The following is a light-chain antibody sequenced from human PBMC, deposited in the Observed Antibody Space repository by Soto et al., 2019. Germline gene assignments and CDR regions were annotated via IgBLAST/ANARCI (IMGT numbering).Light chain of an antibody. J-gene: IGKJ1*01. CDR3: QQYKIYSRT. CDR1: QSISSW. Sequence: DIQMTQSPSNLSASVGDSATITCRASQSISSWLAWYQQKTGKAPKLLIYDVSSLESGVPSRFSGSGSGTEFTLTISSLQPDEFATYYCQQYKIYSRTFGHGTKVELK. V-gene: IGKV1-5*01. CDR2: DVS.